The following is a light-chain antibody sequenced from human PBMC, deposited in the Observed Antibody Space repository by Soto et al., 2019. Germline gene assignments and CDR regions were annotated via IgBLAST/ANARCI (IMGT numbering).Light chain of an antibody. CDR1: QYMSSY. CDR2: AAS. Sequence: DIQMTQSPSSLSASVGDRVIITCRASQYMSSYLNWYQQKPGKAHKLLIYAASSLPSWAPSRFSGSGAGTEFTLTSSSLQPEDFATYYCHQSYSTPQTFGQGTKLEIK. V-gene: IGKV1-39*01. J-gene: IGKJ2*01. CDR3: HQSYSTPQT.